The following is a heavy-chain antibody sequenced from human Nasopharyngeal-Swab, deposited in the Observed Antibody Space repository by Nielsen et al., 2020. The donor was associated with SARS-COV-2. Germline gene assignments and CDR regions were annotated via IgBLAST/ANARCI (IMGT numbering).Heavy chain of an antibody. J-gene: IGHJ4*02. D-gene: IGHD4-17*01. CDR2: MNPNSGNT. CDR3: ASTMTTVNDY. V-gene: IGHV1-8*02. CDR1: GYTFTGYY. Sequence: ASVKVSCKASGYTFTGYYMHWVRQAPGQGLEWMGWMNPNSGNTGYAQKFQGRVTMTRNTSISTAYMELSSLRSEDTAVYYCASTMTTVNDYWGQGTLVTVSS.